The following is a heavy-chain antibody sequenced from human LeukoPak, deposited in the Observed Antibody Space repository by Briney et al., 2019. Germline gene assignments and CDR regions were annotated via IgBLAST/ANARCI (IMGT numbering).Heavy chain of an antibody. CDR2: ISSSSSYT. D-gene: IGHD3-9*01. CDR1: GFTFSDYY. J-gene: IGHJ4*02. CDR3: ASAYDILTAYFDY. Sequence: PGGSLRLSCAASGFTFSDYYMSWIRQAPGKGLEWVSYISSSSSYTNYADSVKGRFTISRDNAKNSLYLQMNSLRAEDTAVYYCASAYDILTAYFDYWGQGTLVTVSS. V-gene: IGHV3-11*06.